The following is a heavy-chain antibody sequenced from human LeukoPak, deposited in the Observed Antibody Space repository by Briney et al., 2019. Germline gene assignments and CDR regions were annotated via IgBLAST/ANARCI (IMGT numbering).Heavy chain of an antibody. D-gene: IGHD6-6*01. V-gene: IGHV5-51*01. Sequence: RESLKISCKGSGYSFTNYWIGWVRQMPGKSLEWMGIIYPGDSDTTYSPSFEGQVTISADKSISTAYLQWSSLKASETAMYFCARQTSSSSRVDYWGQGTLVTVSS. CDR1: GYSFTNYW. CDR2: IYPGDSDT. J-gene: IGHJ4*02. CDR3: ARQTSSSSRVDY.